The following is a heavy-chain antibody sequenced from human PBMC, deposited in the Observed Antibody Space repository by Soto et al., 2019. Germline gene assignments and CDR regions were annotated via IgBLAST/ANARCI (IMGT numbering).Heavy chain of an antibody. CDR3: ARGAAMMRTRLGYRGGMDV. D-gene: IGHD5-18*01. CDR2: ISYDGSNK. V-gene: IGHV3-30-3*01. CDR1: GFTFSSYA. J-gene: IGHJ6*04. Sequence: PGGSLRLSCAASGFTFSSYAMHWVRQAPGKGLEWVAVISYDGSNKYYADSVKGRFTISRDNSKNTLYLQMNSLRAEDTAVYYCARGAAMMRTRLGYRGGMDVWGKGTTVTVSS.